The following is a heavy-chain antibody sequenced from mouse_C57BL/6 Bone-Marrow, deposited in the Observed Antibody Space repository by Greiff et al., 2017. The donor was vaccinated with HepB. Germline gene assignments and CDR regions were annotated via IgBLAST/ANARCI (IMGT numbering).Heavy chain of an antibody. CDR1: GYSITSGYY. CDR3: GLLPFMDY. CDR2: ISYDGSN. D-gene: IGHD2-3*01. J-gene: IGHJ4*01. V-gene: IGHV3-6*01. Sequence: EVQLQESGPGLVKPSQSLSLTCSVTGYSITSGYYWNWIRQFPGNKLEWLGYISYDGSNNYNPSLKNRISITRDTSKNQFFLKLHSVTTEDTATYYCGLLPFMDYWGQGASVTVSS.